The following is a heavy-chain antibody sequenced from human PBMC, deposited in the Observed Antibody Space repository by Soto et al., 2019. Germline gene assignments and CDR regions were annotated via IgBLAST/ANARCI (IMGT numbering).Heavy chain of an antibody. D-gene: IGHD2-15*01. CDR1: GFSFSTNY. V-gene: IGHV3-66*01. Sequence: EVQLVESGGGLVQPGGSLRLSCAASGFSFSTNYMSWVRQAPGKGLEWLSLIQSGGSTYYAVSVKGGVTIARDNSENTLCPEMTSLRGEDTAVNYGPRGDVEGRGGGRDGGPMDGWGKGPTVTVSA. CDR3: PRGDVEGRGGGRDGGPMDG. CDR2: IQSGGST. J-gene: IGHJ6*04.